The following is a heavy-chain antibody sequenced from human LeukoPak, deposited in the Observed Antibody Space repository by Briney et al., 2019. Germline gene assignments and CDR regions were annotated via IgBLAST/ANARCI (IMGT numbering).Heavy chain of an antibody. CDR2: ISYDGSNK. V-gene: IGHV3-30*01. CDR1: GFTFSSYA. D-gene: IGHD3-22*01. J-gene: IGHJ4*02. Sequence: GRSLRLSCAASGFTFSSYAMHWVRQAPGKGLEWVAVISYDGSNKYYADSVKGRFTISRDNSKNTLYLQKNSLRAEGTAVYYCARSPYYDSSGYYDYWGQGTLVTVSS. CDR3: ARSPYYDSSGYYDY.